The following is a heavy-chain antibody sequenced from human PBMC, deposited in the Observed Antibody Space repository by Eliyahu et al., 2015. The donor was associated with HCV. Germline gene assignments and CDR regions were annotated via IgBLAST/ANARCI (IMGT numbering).Heavy chain of an antibody. J-gene: IGHJ4*02. CDR2: ISYDGSNK. CDR3: AKGWGLGYCSGGSCEGVDY. V-gene: IGHV3-30*18. CDR1: GFTFSSYG. Sequence: QVHLVESGGGVVQPGRSLRLSCAASGFTFSSYGMPWVRQAPGKGLGWVAVISYDGSNKYYVDSVKGRFSISRDNSKNTLYLQMNSLRAEDTAVYYCAKGWGLGYCSGGSCEGVDYWGQGTLVTVS. D-gene: IGHD2-15*01.